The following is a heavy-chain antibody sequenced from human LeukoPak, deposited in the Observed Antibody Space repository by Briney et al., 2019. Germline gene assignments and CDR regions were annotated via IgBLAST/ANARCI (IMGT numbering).Heavy chain of an antibody. CDR3: ARLPNTGYSSGWYLTPFYWYFDL. D-gene: IGHD6-19*01. J-gene: IGHJ2*01. CDR1: GGTFSSYA. V-gene: IGHV1-69*04. Sequence: GASVKVSCKASGGTFSSYAISWVRQAPGQGLEWMGRIIPILGIANYAQKFQGRVTITADKSTSTAYTELSSLRSEDTAVYYCARLPNTGYSSGWYLTPFYWYFDLWGRGTLVTVSS. CDR2: IIPILGIA.